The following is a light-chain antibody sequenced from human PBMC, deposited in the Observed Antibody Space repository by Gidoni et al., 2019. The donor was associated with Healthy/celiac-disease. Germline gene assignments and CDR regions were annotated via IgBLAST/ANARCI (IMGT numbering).Light chain of an antibody. CDR3: QQYGSSPP. CDR1: QSVSSSY. CDR2: GAS. Sequence: SQSVSSSYLAWYQQKPGQAPRLLIYGASSRATGIPDRFSGSGSGTDFTLTISRLEPEDFAVYYCQQYGSSPPFGGXTKVEIK. V-gene: IGKV3-20*01. J-gene: IGKJ4*01.